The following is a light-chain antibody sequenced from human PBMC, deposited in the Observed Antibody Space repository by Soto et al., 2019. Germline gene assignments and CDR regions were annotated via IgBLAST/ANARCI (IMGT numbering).Light chain of an antibody. J-gene: IGKJ1*01. V-gene: IGKV1-39*01. CDR1: QSISTF. CDR3: QQSYSLPWT. Sequence: DIKVTQFPSSLSASVGDRVTITCRASQSISTFLNWYQKKLGTAPKLLVYAASSLQSGVPSRFSGTGSGTDFTLTISXLQPEDFATYYCQQSYSLPWTLGQGTKV. CDR2: AAS.